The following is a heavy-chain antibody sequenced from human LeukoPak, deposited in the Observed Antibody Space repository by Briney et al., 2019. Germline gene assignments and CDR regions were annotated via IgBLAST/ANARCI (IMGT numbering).Heavy chain of an antibody. CDR2: IYTSGST. CDR3: ARDLRYSSSWYNWFDP. CDR1: GGSISSGSYY. V-gene: IGHV4-61*02. Sequence: SQTLSLTCTVSGGSISSGSYYWSWIRQPAGKGLEWIVRIYTSGSTNYNPSLMSRVTISVDTSKNQFSLKLSSVTAADTAVYCCARDLRYSSSWYNWFDPWGQGTLVTVSS. D-gene: IGHD6-13*01. J-gene: IGHJ5*02.